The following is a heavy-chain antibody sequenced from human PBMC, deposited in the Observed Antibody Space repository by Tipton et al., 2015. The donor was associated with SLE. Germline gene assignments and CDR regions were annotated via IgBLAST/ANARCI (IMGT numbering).Heavy chain of an antibody. CDR3: ARAGSSTWWLFDY. CDR1: GGSISSSSYY. J-gene: IGHJ4*02. Sequence: TLSLTCTVSGGSISSSSYYWGWIRQPPGKGLEWIGSIYYSGSTYYNPSLKSRVTISVDTSKNQFSLKLSSVTAADTAVYYCARAGSSTWWLFDYWGQGTLVTVSS. D-gene: IGHD6-13*01. V-gene: IGHV4-39*07. CDR2: IYYSGST.